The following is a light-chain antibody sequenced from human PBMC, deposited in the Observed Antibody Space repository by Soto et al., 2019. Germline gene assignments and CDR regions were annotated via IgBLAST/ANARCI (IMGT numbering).Light chain of an antibody. J-gene: IGKJ4*01. Sequence: GDRVTITCRASQSISIYLNWYQQKPGKAPMLLIYAASSLQSGVPSRFRGGGSGTDSTLTISSLQPEDFATYYCQQSYTTPTFGGGTKVDIK. CDR3: QQSYTTPT. CDR2: AAS. V-gene: IGKV1-39*01. CDR1: QSISIY.